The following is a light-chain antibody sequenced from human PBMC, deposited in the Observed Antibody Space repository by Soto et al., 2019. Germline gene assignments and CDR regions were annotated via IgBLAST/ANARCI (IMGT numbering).Light chain of an antibody. CDR2: DVS. CDR3: CSYAGSYTWV. V-gene: IGLV2-11*01. J-gene: IGLJ3*02. Sequence: ALTQPRSVSGSPGQSVTISCTGTSSDVGGYNYVSWYQQHPGKAPKLMIYDVSKRPSGVPDRFSGSKSGNTASLTISGLQAEDEADYYCCSYAGSYTWVFGGGTKLTVL. CDR1: SSDVGGYNY.